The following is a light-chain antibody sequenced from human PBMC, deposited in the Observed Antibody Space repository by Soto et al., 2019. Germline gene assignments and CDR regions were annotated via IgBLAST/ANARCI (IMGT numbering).Light chain of an antibody. CDR2: DAS. Sequence: IHITQSPSSLSSSVGDRFTITCQASHYLGNSLSWSQQKPGKAPKLLISDASNLETGVPSRFSASASGTDFTFTISSMQPEDIETYYCKKYDSINLNFGGGKKVDIK. CDR3: KKYDSINLN. J-gene: IGKJ4*01. CDR1: HYLGNS. V-gene: IGKV1-33*01.